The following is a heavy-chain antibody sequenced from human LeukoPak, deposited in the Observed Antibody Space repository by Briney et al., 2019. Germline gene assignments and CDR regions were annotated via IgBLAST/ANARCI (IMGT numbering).Heavy chain of an antibody. J-gene: IGHJ5*02. Sequence: GASVKVSCKASGYTFTSYDINWVRQATGQGLEWMGWMNPNSGNTGYAQKFQGRVTMTRNTSISTAYMELSSLRSEDTAVYYCARELGYCSGGSCYEWFDPWGQGTLVTVSS. CDR1: GYTFTSYD. V-gene: IGHV1-8*01. CDR2: MNPNSGNT. CDR3: ARELGYCSGGSCYEWFDP. D-gene: IGHD2-15*01.